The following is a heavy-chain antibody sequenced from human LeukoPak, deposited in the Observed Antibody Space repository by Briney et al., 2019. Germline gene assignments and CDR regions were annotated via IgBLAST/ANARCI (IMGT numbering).Heavy chain of an antibody. CDR2: ISAGGGST. Sequence: PGGSLRLSCAASGFTFSSSVMSWVRQAPGRGLEWVSSISAGGGSTFYADSVKGRFTISRDNSKNTLYLQMNSLRAEDTAVYYCAKDLPFGPFDYWGQGTLVTVSS. CDR3: AKDLPFGPFDY. D-gene: IGHD3-16*01. V-gene: IGHV3-23*01. J-gene: IGHJ4*02. CDR1: GFTFSSSV.